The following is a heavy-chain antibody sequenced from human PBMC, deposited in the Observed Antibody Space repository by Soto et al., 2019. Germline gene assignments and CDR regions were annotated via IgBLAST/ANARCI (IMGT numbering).Heavy chain of an antibody. V-gene: IGHV1-69*06. CDR1: GDTFSSYA. J-gene: IGHJ4*02. Sequence: GPSVKVSCKASGDTFSSYAISWVRQAPGQGLEWMGGIIPIFGTANYAQKFKGRVTITADKSTSTAYMELISLRSEDTAMYYCARGWYYYDSSGDAFDYWCQGTQVTVSS. CDR2: IIPIFGTA. D-gene: IGHD3-22*01. CDR3: ARGWYYYDSSGDAFDY.